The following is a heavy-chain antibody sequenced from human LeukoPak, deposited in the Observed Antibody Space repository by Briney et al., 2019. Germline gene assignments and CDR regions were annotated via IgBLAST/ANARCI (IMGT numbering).Heavy chain of an antibody. CDR2: ISSSSSYI. CDR1: GFTFSSYS. D-gene: IGHD6-13*01. Sequence: GGSLRLSRAASGFTFSSYSMNWVRQAPGKGLEWVSSISSSSSYIYYADSVKGRFTISRDNAKNSLYLQMNSLRAEDTAVYYCARGSSSCPDYWGQGTLVTVSS. J-gene: IGHJ4*02. V-gene: IGHV3-21*01. CDR3: ARGSSSCPDY.